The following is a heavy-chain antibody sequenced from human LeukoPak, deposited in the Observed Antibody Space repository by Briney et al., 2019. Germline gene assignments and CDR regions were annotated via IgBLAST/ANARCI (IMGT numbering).Heavy chain of an antibody. J-gene: IGHJ4*02. CDR3: ARGRLSFYYFDY. CDR1: GYTFTGYY. CDR2: IIPIFGTA. Sequence: ASVKVSCKASGYTFTGYYMHWVRQAPGQGLEWMGGIIPIFGTANYAQKFQGRVTITTDESTSTAYMELSSLRSEDTAVYYCARGRLSFYYFDYWGQGTLVTVSS. D-gene: IGHD6-25*01. V-gene: IGHV1-69*05.